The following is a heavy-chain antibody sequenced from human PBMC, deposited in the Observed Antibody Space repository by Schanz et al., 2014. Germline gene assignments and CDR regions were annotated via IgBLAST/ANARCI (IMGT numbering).Heavy chain of an antibody. Sequence: DVQLVESGGGLVQPGGSLRLSCAVSGFTVNTNYMSWVRQAPGQGLQWVGFIRSKGYGGATEYVAPVKGRFSISTDDSTGIAYVHMTSMKTDDTGVYYCSRDSRTWNNWFDSWGQGTLVIVSS. CDR1: GFTVNTNY. CDR2: IRSKGYGGAT. D-gene: IGHD1-1*01. V-gene: IGHV3-49*04. CDR3: SRDSRTWNNWFDS. J-gene: IGHJ5*01.